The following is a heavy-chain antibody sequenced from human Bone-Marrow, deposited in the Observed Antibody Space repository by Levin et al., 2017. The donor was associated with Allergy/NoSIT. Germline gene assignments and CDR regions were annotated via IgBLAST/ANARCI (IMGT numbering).Heavy chain of an antibody. V-gene: IGHV4-4*02. Sequence: SETLSLTCAVSGVSISSDDWWIWVRQPPGKGLEWIGEIYHSGTTNFNPAVKSRVTILVDKSKNQFSLKLNSVTAADTAVYYCAREWLSWGQGTLVTVSS. D-gene: IGHD6-19*01. CDR2: IYHSGTT. J-gene: IGHJ5*02. CDR1: GVSISSDDW. CDR3: AREWLS.